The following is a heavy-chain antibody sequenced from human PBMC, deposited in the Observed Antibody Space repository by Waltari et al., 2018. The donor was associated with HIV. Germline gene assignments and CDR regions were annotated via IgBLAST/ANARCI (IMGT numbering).Heavy chain of an antibody. D-gene: IGHD3-22*01. CDR1: GGSISSYY. J-gene: IGHJ4*02. CDR2: IYYSGST. Sequence: QVQLQESGPGLVKPSETLSLTCSVSGGSISSYYWRWIRQPPGKGLEWIGYIYYSGSTNYNPPLKSRVTISVDTSKNQFSLKLSSVTAADTAVYYCARANYDSSGYYYLNYFDYWGQGTLVTVSS. CDR3: ARANYDSSGYYYLNYFDY. V-gene: IGHV4-59*01.